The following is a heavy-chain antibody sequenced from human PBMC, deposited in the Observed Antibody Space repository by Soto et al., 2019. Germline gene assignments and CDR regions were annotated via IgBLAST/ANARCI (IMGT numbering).Heavy chain of an antibody. CDR3: ARGWGPYGDYGGVCDY. Sequence: QVQLQQWGAGLLKPSETLSLTCAVYGGSFSGYYWSWIRQPPGKGLEWIGEINHSGSTNYNPSLKSRVTISVDTSKNQFSLKLSSVTAADTAVYYCARGWGPYGDYGGVCDYWGQGTLVTVSS. V-gene: IGHV4-34*01. CDR1: GGSFSGYY. D-gene: IGHD4-17*01. CDR2: INHSGST. J-gene: IGHJ4*02.